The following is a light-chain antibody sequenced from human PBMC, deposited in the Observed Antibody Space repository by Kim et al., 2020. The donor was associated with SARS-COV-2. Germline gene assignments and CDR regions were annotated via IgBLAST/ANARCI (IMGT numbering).Light chain of an antibody. V-gene: IGKV3-20*01. Sequence: DIVLTQSPGTLSLSPGERATLSCRTSQSVRVNYLAWYQQKPGQAPRLLIYGAFNRAIGIPDRFSGSGSGTDFTLTISRLETEDFAVYYCQQYGNSLFTFGPGTKVDIK. CDR2: GAF. J-gene: IGKJ3*01. CDR3: QQYGNSLFT. CDR1: QSVRVNY.